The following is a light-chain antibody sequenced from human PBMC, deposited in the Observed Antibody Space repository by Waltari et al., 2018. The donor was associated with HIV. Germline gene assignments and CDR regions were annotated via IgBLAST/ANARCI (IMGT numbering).Light chain of an antibody. CDR3: YSTDSSGYLFV. J-gene: IGLJ1*01. Sequence: SYELTQPPSVSVSPGQTARITCSGDALPKKYAYCYQQKSGQAPVLVIYEDTKRPSGIPDRFSGSSSGAMATLTISGAQLEDEGDYYCYSTDSSGYLFVFGTGTKVTVL. CDR2: EDT. CDR1: ALPKKY. V-gene: IGLV3-10*01.